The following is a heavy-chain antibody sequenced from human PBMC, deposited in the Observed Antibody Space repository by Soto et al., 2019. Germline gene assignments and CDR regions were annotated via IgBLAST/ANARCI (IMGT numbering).Heavy chain of an antibody. V-gene: IGHV3-7*03. CDR1: GFSVTNYW. CDR2: IRQEGSEK. D-gene: IGHD6-19*01. Sequence: EVQLVESGGGLVQPGGSLRLSCSASGFSVTNYWMAWVRQAPGKGLEWVANIRQEGSEKHYVDSVKGRFTISRDNAKNSLYLQMNSLRPDGTAVYYCARERKGSGWYSDLWGRGTLVTASS. CDR3: ARERKGSGWYSDL. J-gene: IGHJ2*01.